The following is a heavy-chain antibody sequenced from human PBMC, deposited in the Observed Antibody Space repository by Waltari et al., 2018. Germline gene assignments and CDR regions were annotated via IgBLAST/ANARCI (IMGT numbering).Heavy chain of an antibody. Sequence: QVQLVQSGAEVKKPGASVTASCKASGYTFTGYHIHWVRQAPGQGLEWVGWINPNSGGTSLSQRFQDRVTMTRDTSISTAYLELSSLRSDDTAVYYCALFGTETFDIWGQGTMVTVSS. V-gene: IGHV1-2*02. J-gene: IGHJ3*02. CDR2: INPNSGGT. CDR3: ALFGTETFDI. D-gene: IGHD3-10*01. CDR1: GYTFTGYH.